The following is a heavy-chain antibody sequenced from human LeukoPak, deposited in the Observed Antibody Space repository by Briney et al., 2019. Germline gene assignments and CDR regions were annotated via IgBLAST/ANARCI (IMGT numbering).Heavy chain of an antibody. CDR3: ARAGRRWNSSSSFDY. Sequence: ASVKVSCKASGYTFTSYGISWVRQAPGQGLEWMGWISAYNGNTNYAQKLQGRATMTTDTSTSTAYMELRSLRSDDTAVYYCARAGRRWNSSSSFDYWGQGTLVTVSS. D-gene: IGHD6-6*01. V-gene: IGHV1-18*01. CDR2: ISAYNGNT. CDR1: GYTFTSYG. J-gene: IGHJ4*02.